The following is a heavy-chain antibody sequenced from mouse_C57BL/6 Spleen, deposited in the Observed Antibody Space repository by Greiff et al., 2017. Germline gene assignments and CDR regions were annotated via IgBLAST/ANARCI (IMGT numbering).Heavy chain of an antibody. Sequence: QVQLQQSGPELVKPGASVKISCKASGYAFSSSWMNWVKQRPGKGLEWIGRIYPGDGDTNYNGKFKGKATLTADKSSSTAYMQLSSLTSEDSAVYFCARPPYYSNYAMDYWGQGTSVTVSS. D-gene: IGHD2-5*01. J-gene: IGHJ4*01. CDR2: IYPGDGDT. V-gene: IGHV1-82*01. CDR1: GYAFSSSW. CDR3: ARPPYYSNYAMDY.